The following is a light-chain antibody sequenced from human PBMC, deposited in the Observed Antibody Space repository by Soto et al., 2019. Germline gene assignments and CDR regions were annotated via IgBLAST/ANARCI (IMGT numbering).Light chain of an antibody. CDR1: SSNIGSYT. Sequence: QSVLIQPPSASGTPRQRVTVSCSGGSSNIGSYTVNWYQQLPGAAPKLLIYSNSQRPSGVPDRFSASKSGTSASLAISGLQSEDEAEYYCAAWDDSLNGYVFGPGTKVNVL. J-gene: IGLJ1*01. CDR2: SNS. CDR3: AAWDDSLNGYV. V-gene: IGLV1-44*01.